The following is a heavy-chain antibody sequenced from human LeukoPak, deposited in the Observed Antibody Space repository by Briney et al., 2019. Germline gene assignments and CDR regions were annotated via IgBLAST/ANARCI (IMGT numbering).Heavy chain of an antibody. D-gene: IGHD2-2*01. V-gene: IGHV4-38-2*01. CDR3: ARSFVDCSSTSCYSDLFDY. CDR2: IYHSGST. CDR1: GYSIGSGYY. Sequence: KPSETLSPNCAVSGYSIGSGYYWGWIRQPPRNGLEWIWSIYHSGSTYYNPSLKSRVTISVDTSKNQFSLKLSSVTAADTAVYYCARSFVDCSSTSCYSDLFDYWGQGALVTVSS. J-gene: IGHJ4*02.